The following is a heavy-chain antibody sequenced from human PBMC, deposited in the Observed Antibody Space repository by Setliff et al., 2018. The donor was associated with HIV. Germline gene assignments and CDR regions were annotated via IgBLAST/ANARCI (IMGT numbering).Heavy chain of an antibody. Sequence: ASVKVSCKASGYTFTGYYMHWVRQAPGQGPEWMGWINPNSGDTYYAQKFQGRVTISADESTATAYIELSSLTSQDTAVYYCARDKGIREAASLDYWGQGSLVTVSS. D-gene: IGHD6-13*01. CDR3: ARDKGIREAASLDY. V-gene: IGHV1-2*02. CDR1: GYTFTGYY. J-gene: IGHJ4*02. CDR2: INPNSGDT.